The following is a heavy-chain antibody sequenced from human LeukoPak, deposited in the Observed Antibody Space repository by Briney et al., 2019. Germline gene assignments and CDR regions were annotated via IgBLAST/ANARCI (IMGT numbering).Heavy chain of an antibody. CDR3: AKDRGFIAAAGSDDY. Sequence: GGSLRLSCAASGFTFSSYAMSWVRQPPGKGLEWVTAIRGSGGSTYDADSVKGRFTISRDNSKNTLYLQMNSLRAEDTAVYYCAKDRGFIAAAGSDDYWGQGTLVTVSS. CDR2: IRGSGGST. D-gene: IGHD6-13*01. J-gene: IGHJ4*02. V-gene: IGHV3-23*01. CDR1: GFTFSSYA.